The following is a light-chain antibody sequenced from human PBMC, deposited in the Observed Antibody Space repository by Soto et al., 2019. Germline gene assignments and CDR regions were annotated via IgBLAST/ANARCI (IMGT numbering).Light chain of an antibody. V-gene: IGLV2-14*01. CDR2: DVS. CDR1: SSDVGGYNY. Sequence: QSALTQPASVSGSPGQSITISCTGTSSDVGGYNYVSWYQQHPGKAPKLMIYDVSNRPSGVSNRFSGSKSGNTASLTISGLQAEAEADYYCSSYTSSGSWVFGGGTKLTVL. CDR3: SSYTSSGSWV. J-gene: IGLJ3*02.